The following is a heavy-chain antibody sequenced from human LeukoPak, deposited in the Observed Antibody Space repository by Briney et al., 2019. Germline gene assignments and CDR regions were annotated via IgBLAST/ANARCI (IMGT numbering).Heavy chain of an antibody. J-gene: IGHJ5*02. CDR1: GYSISSGYY. V-gene: IGHV4-38-2*02. CDR3: ARAKYGGKEYNWFDP. Sequence: PSETLSLTCTVSGYSISSGYYWGWIRQPPGKGLEWIGSIYHSGSTYYNPSLKSRVTISVDTSKNQFSLKLSSVAAADTAVYYCARAKYGGKEYNWFDPWGQGTLVTVSS. CDR2: IYHSGST. D-gene: IGHD4-23*01.